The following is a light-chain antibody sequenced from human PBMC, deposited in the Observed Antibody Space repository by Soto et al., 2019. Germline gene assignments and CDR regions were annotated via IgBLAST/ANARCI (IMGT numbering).Light chain of an antibody. V-gene: IGKV3-20*01. J-gene: IGKJ5*01. CDR2: GTS. Sequence: EIVLTPSPATLSLSPGERATLSSRASQSVSSYLAWYQQKPGQAPRLLIYGTSSRATGIPDRFSGSGSGTDFTLTISRLEPEDFAVYYCQQYGNSPITFGQGTRLEI. CDR3: QQYGNSPIT. CDR1: QSVSSY.